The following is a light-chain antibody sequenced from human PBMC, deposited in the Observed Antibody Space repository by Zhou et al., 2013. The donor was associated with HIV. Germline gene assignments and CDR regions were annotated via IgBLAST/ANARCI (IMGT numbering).Light chain of an antibody. Sequence: DIQMTQSPSSLSASVGDRVTITCRASQSISNHLNWYQQKPGKAPKVVIYAASSLQSGVPSRFSGSGSGTDFTLTISNLQPDDFATYYCQHYNNYPLSFGGGPRW. J-gene: IGKJ4*01. CDR1: QSISNH. CDR2: AAS. CDR3: QHYNNYPLS. V-gene: IGKV1-39*01.